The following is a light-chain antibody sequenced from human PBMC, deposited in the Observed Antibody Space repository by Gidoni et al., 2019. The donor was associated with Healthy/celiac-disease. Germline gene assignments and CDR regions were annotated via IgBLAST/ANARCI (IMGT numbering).Light chain of an antibody. CDR3: QQRSNWPPLT. J-gene: IGKJ4*01. V-gene: IGKV3-11*01. CDR2: DAS. Sequence: EIVLTQSPATLSLSPGERANLSCRASQSVSSYLAWYQQKPGQAPRLLIYDASNRATGIPARFSGSGSGTDFTLTIISLEPEDFAVYYCQQRSNWPPLTFGGGTKVEIK. CDR1: QSVSSY.